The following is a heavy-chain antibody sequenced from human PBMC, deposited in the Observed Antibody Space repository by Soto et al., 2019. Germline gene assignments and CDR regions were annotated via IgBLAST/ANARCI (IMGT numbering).Heavy chain of an antibody. CDR2: ISGSGGAT. Sequence: GGSLRLSCAASGFTFSSYAMSWVRQAPGKGLEWVSTISGSGGATYNADSVKGRFTISRDASKNTLHLQMNSLGAEDTAVYYCAKETGYSSGWYDYWGQGTLVTVSS. J-gene: IGHJ4*02. CDR1: GFTFSSYA. CDR3: AKETGYSSGWYDY. D-gene: IGHD6-19*01. V-gene: IGHV3-23*01.